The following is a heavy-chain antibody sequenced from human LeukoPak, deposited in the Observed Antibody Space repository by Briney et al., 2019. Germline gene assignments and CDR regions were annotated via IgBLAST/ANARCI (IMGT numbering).Heavy chain of an antibody. D-gene: IGHD2-2*01. V-gene: IGHV4-34*01. Sequence: PGGSLRLSCAASGFIFSSYSMNWVRQPPGKGLEWIGEINHSGSTNYNPSLKSRVTISVDTSKNQFSLKLSSVTAADTAVYYCARIGYCSSTSCLAHYYYYMDVWGKGTTVTVSS. J-gene: IGHJ6*03. CDR2: INHSGST. CDR3: ARIGYCSSTSCLAHYYYYMDV. CDR1: GFIFSSYS.